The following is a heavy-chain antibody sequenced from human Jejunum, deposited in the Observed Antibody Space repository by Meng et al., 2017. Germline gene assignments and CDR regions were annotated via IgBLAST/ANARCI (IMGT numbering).Heavy chain of an antibody. CDR3: ARAKATGSTNDAFDV. V-gene: IGHV4-61*02. CDR1: GGSISSGSYY. J-gene: IGHJ3*01. CDR2: IYTSGSA. D-gene: IGHD1-1*01. Sequence: SETLSPTCTVPGGSISSGSYYWSWIRQPAGRGLEWIGRIYTSGSAHYNPSLKSPVTISADASKNQFSLKLTSVTAADTAVYYCARAKATGSTNDAFDVWGQGTMVTVSS.